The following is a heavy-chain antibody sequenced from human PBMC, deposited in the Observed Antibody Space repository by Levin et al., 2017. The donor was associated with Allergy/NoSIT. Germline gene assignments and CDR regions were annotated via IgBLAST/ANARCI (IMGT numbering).Heavy chain of an antibody. V-gene: IGHV3-74*01. D-gene: IGHD2-21*01. J-gene: IGHJ3*02. CDR1: GFTFSSYW. CDR3: ARSNSHAFDI. Sequence: PGESLKISCAASGFTFSSYWMHWVRQAPGKGLVWVSRITSDGSSTSYADSVKGRFTISRDNAKNTLYLQMNSLRAEDTAVYYCARSNSHAFDIWGQGTMVTVSS. CDR2: ITSDGSST.